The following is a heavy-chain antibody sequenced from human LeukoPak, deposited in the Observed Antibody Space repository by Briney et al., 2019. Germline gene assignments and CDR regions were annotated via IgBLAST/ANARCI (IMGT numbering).Heavy chain of an antibody. D-gene: IGHD1-26*01. CDR2: IYYSGST. CDR3: ARKNPRTNIVGAVPRYWFDP. CDR1: GGSISSGGYY. Sequence: PSETLSLTCTVSGGSISSGGYYCTWIRQHPGKGLEWIGDIYYSGSTYYNPSLKSRVTISVDTSKNQFSLKLSSVTAADTAVYYCARKNPRTNIVGAVPRYWFDPWGQGTLVTVSS. V-gene: IGHV4-31*03. J-gene: IGHJ5*02.